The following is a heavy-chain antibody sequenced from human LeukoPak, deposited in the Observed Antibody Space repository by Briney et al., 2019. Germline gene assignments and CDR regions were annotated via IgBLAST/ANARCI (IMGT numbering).Heavy chain of an antibody. J-gene: IGHJ4*02. Sequence: ASVRVSCKTSGYTFTNLDINWLRQAPGQGLEWMGWMSPNSGDTGYAQKFQGRVTMTRNTSISTAYMELSSLRSEDTAVYYCATRGYSYGYWAVDYWGQGTLVTVSS. D-gene: IGHD5-18*01. CDR1: GYTFTNLD. CDR3: ATRGYSYGYWAVDY. V-gene: IGHV1-8*01. CDR2: MSPNSGDT.